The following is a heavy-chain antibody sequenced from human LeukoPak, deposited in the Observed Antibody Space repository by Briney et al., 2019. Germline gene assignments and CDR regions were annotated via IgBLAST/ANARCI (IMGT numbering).Heavy chain of an antibody. CDR3: AALPTGYQNFDY. D-gene: IGHD3-9*01. Sequence: GGSLRLSCAASGFTFSSYGMSWVRQAPGKGLEWVSTNNGSGGSTYYADSVKGRFTISRDNSKNTLFLQTHSLRAEDTAVYYCAALPTGYQNFDYWGQGTLVTVSS. J-gene: IGHJ4*02. V-gene: IGHV3-23*01. CDR1: GFTFSSYG. CDR2: NNGSGGST.